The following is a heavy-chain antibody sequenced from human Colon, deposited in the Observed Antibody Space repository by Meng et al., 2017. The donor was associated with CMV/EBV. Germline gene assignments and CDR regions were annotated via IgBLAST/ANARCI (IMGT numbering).Heavy chain of an antibody. D-gene: IGHD3-22*01. J-gene: IGHJ4*02. Sequence: ASVKVSCKAAGYTFPSYGISWVRQAPGQRLEWMGWISAYNGDTNYPQKLQGRLTMTTDTSTSTAYMELRSLRSDDTAVYYCVRESSDHYDPIGFPHYWGQGTLVTVSS. CDR3: VRESSDHYDPIGFPHY. CDR1: GYTFPSYG. V-gene: IGHV1-18*01. CDR2: ISAYNGDT.